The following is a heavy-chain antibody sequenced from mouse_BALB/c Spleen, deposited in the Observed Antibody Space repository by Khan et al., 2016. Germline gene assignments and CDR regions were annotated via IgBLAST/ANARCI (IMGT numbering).Heavy chain of an antibody. V-gene: IGHV1-26*01. CDR2: INPNNGVA. CDR1: GFSFTGSY. Sequence: VQLQQSGPDLVKPGASVKISCKASGFSFTGSYMHWVRQSHGKSLEWIGRINPNNGVAVYTQKFKGKAILTVDKSSSTAYMELRTLTSEDSAVYYCLNFDYWGQGTTLTVSS. CDR3: LNFDY. J-gene: IGHJ2*01.